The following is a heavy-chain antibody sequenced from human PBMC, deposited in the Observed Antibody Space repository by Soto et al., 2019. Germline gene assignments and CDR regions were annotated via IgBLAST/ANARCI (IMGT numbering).Heavy chain of an antibody. V-gene: IGHV3-30*18. CDR1: GFTFSSYG. CDR2: ISYDGSNK. D-gene: IGHD2-15*01. CDR3: AKDPCGGSCYLDY. J-gene: IGHJ4*02. Sequence: PGGSLRLSCAASGFTFSSYGMHWVRQAPGKGLEWVAVISYDGSNKYYADSVKGRFTISRDNSKNTLYLQMNSLRAEDTAVYYCAKDPCGGSCYLDYWGQGTLVTVSS.